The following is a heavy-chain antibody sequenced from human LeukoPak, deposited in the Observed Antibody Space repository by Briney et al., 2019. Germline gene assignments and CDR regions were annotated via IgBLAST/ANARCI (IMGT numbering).Heavy chain of an antibody. CDR3: ARTYYDILTGYNPYFDY. D-gene: IGHD3-9*01. V-gene: IGHV3-11*04. J-gene: IGHJ4*02. CDR1: GFTFSDYY. Sequence: GGSLRLSCAASGFTFSDYYMSWIRQPPGKGLEWIGEISSSGSTIYYADSMKGRFTISRDNAKNSLYLQMNSLRAEDTAVYYCARTYYDILTGYNPYFDYWGQGTLVTVSS. CDR2: ISSSGSTI.